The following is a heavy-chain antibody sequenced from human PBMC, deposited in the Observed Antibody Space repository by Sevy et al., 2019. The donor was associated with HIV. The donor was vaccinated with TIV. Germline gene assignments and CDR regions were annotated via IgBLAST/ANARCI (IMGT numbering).Heavy chain of an antibody. D-gene: IGHD4-4*01. V-gene: IGHV7-4-1*02. CDR2: INTNTGNP. CDR1: GYTFTSYA. J-gene: IGHJ6*02. CDR3: ASRYGDDYSNYVGKYYYYGMDV. Sequence: ASVKVSCKASGYTFTSYAMNWVRQAPGQGLEWMGWINTNTGNPTYAQGFTGRLVFSLDTSVSTAYLQISSLKAEDTAVYYCASRYGDDYSNYVGKYYYYGMDVWGQGTTVTVSS.